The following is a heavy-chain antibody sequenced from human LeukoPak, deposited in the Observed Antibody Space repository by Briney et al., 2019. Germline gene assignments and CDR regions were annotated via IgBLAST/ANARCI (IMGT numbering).Heavy chain of an antibody. J-gene: IGHJ3*02. CDR1: GGSISSGGYY. CDR2: IYYSGST. Sequence: SETLSLTCTVSGGSISSGGYYWSWIRQHPGKGLEWIGYIYYSGSTYYNPSLKSRVTISVDTSKNQSSLKLSSVTAADTAVYYCARVEGPSYENAFDIWGQGTMVTVSS. V-gene: IGHV4-31*03. CDR3: ARVEGPSYENAFDI. D-gene: IGHD5-18*01.